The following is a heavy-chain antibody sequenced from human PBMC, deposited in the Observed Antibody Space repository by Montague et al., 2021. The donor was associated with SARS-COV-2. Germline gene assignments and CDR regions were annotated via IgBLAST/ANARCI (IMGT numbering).Heavy chain of an antibody. CDR2: MDNRGIT. CDR1: GGSISSRIYY. CDR3: ATQEDPSGCIPGPFAF. Sequence: SETLSLTCTVSGGSISSRIYYWAWIRQPPGKGLEWIGSMDNRGITYYKPSLKSRVFISVDTSKNQLSLTLTSVTAAVTVVYYCATQEDPSGCIPGPFAFWGKRTLLSVS. D-gene: IGHD6-19*01. J-gene: IGHJ4*02. V-gene: IGHV4-39*01.